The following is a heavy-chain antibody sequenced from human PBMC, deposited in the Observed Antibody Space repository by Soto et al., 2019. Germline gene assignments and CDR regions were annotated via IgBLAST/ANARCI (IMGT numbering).Heavy chain of an antibody. CDR1: GFSFTTYW. D-gene: IGHD4-4*01. CDR3: ARHEQFYYYYYGMDV. V-gene: IGHV5-51*01. CDR2: INPGDSDI. Sequence: GESLKISCKASGFSFTTYWIAWVRQMPGKGLEWMGIINPGDSDIRYSPSFQGQVTISADNSISTAYLQWSSLKASDTAMYYCARHEQFYYYYYGMDVWGQGTAVTVSS. J-gene: IGHJ6*02.